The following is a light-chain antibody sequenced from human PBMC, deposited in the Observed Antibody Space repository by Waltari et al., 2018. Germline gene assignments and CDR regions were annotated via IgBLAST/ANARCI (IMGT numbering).Light chain of an antibody. V-gene: IGLV1-40*01. CDR2: TNN. CDR3: QSYDNSLSGVV. Sequence: YHQLPETAPKRLSYTNNRRPSGGPDRFSGSKSGTSASLAITGLQAEDEAHYHCQSYDNSLSGVVFGGGTKLTVL. J-gene: IGLJ2*01.